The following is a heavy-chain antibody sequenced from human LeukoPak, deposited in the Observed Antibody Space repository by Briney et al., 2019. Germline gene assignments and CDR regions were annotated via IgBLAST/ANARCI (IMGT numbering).Heavy chain of an antibody. D-gene: IGHD6-19*01. CDR2: INHSGST. Sequence: SETLSLTCAVYGGSFSGYYWSWIRQPPGKGLEWIGEINHSGSTNYNPSLKSRVTISVDTSKNQFSLKLSSVTAVDTAVYYCARYSVAGLVDYWGQGTLVTVSS. V-gene: IGHV4-34*01. CDR3: ARYSVAGLVDY. CDR1: GGSFSGYY. J-gene: IGHJ4*02.